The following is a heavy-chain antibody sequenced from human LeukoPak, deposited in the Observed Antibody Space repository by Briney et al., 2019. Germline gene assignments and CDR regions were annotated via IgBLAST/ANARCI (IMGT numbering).Heavy chain of an antibody. CDR3: ARGGSRSPRDAFDI. CDR1: GYTFTSYA. CDR2: INTNTGNP. V-gene: IGHV7-4-1*02. J-gene: IGHJ3*02. D-gene: IGHD3-16*01. Sequence: ASVKVSCKASGYTFTSYAMNWVRQAPGQGLEWIGWINTNTGNPTYAQGFTGRFVFSLDTSVSTAYLHISSLKAEDTAVYYCARGGSRSPRDAFDIWGQGTMVTVSS.